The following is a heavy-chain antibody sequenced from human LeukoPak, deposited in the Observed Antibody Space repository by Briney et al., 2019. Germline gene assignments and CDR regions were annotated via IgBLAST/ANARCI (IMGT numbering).Heavy chain of an antibody. CDR3: ARGRYSYGWNDS. D-gene: IGHD3-16*02. V-gene: IGHV4-31*03. Sequence: SETLSLTCTVSGGSIGTSAYYWNWIRQHPGKGLVWIGFISDSGSTLYNPSLKSRVTISSDTSKNQFSLKLTSVTAADMAVYYCARGRYSYGWNDSWGQGTLVTVSS. J-gene: IGHJ5*01. CDR2: ISDSGST. CDR1: GGSIGTSAYY.